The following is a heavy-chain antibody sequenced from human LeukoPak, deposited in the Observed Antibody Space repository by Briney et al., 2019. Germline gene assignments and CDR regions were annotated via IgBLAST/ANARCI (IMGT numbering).Heavy chain of an antibody. J-gene: IGHJ3*02. D-gene: IGHD3-22*01. CDR3: ARARLLRDAFDI. Sequence: ASVKVSCKASGYTFTSYGISWVRQAPGRGLEWMGCISAYNGNTNYAQKLQGRVTMTTDTSTSTAYMELRSLRSDDTAVYYCARARLLRDAFDIWGQGTMVTVSS. V-gene: IGHV1-18*01. CDR2: ISAYNGNT. CDR1: GYTFTSYG.